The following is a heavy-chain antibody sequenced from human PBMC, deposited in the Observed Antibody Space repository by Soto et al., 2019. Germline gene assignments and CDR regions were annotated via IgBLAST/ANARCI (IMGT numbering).Heavy chain of an antibody. J-gene: IGHJ5*01. D-gene: IGHD3-22*01. CDR3: AMGDDYDSSTFAS. V-gene: IGHV3-30*03. CDR1: GFTFSSYG. Sequence: PGGSLRLSCTASGFTFSSYGMHWVRQAPGKGLDWVAVISYDGRNQYYADSVKGRFTISRDNSKNTQYLQMNSLRAEDTAVYYCAMGDDYDSSTFASWGQGTLVTVSS. CDR2: ISYDGRNQ.